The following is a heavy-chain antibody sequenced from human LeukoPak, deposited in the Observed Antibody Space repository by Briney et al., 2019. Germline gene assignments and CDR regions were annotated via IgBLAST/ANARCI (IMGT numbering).Heavy chain of an antibody. CDR1: GGSFSGYY. Sequence: RPSETLSLTCAVYGGSFSGYYWSWVRQAPGKGLEWVSDISGGSGGISYTDSVKGRFTISRDNSKNTLYLQMSSLRADDTAVYYCASYRATVANRPFDSWGQGTLVTVSS. D-gene: IGHD4-23*01. V-gene: IGHV3-23*01. CDR3: ASYRATVANRPFDS. CDR2: ISGGSGGI. J-gene: IGHJ4*02.